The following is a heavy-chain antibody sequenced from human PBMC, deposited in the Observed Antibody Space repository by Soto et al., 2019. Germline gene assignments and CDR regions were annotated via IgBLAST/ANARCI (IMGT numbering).Heavy chain of an antibody. D-gene: IGHD4-17*01. CDR1: GFTFSSYA. CDR3: AKDYGDYFYYFDY. CDR2: ISGSGGST. J-gene: IGHJ4*02. V-gene: IGHV3-23*01. Sequence: GGSLRLSCAASGFTFSSYAMSWVRQAPGKGLEWVSAISGSGGSTYYADSVRGRFTISRDNSKNTLYLQMNSLRAEDTAVYYCAKDYGDYFYYFDYWGQGTLVTVSS.